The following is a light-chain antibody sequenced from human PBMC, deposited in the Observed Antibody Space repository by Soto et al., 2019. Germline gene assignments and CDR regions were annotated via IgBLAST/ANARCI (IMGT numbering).Light chain of an antibody. V-gene: IGLV2-8*01. J-gene: IGLJ1*01. CDR1: SSDVGGDNY. CDR3: SSYAGSDTYV. CDR2: EVS. Sequence: QSALTQPPSASGSPGQSVTISCTGTSSDVGGDNYVSWYQQHPGKAPKLMIYEVSKRPSGVPDRFSGSKSGNTASLTVSGLQGEDEADYYCSSYAGSDTYVFGSGTKATV.